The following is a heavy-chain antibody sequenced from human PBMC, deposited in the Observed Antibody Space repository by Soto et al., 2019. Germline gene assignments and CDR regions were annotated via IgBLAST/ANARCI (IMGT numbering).Heavy chain of an antibody. D-gene: IGHD3-10*01. CDR1: GGSISSYY. Sequence: SETLSLTCTVSGGSISSYYWSWIRQPAGKGLEWIGRIYTSGSTNYNPSLKSRVTMSVDTSKNQFSLKLSSVTAADTAVYYCEISPQRFGELAFDYWGKGTRVTVPS. J-gene: IGHJ4*02. CDR2: IYTSGST. CDR3: EISPQRFGELAFDY. V-gene: IGHV4-4*07.